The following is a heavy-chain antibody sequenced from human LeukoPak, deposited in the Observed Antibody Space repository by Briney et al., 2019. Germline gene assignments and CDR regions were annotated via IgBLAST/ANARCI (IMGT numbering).Heavy chain of an antibody. CDR3: ASGRVQMATPFDP. CDR1: GFTFSSYS. V-gene: IGHV3-48*04. J-gene: IGHJ5*02. CDR2: ISSSSSTI. Sequence: GGSLRLSCAASGFTFSSYSMNWVRQAPGKGLEWVSYISSSSSTIYYADSVKGRFTISRDNAKNSLYLQMNSLRAEDTAVYYCASGRVQMATPFDPWGQGTLVTVSS. D-gene: IGHD5-24*01.